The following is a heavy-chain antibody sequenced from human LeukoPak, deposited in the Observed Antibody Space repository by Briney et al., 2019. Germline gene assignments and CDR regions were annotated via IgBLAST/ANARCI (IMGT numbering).Heavy chain of an antibody. D-gene: IGHD4-17*01. CDR2: IIPIFGTA. Sequence: EASVKVSCKAPGGTFSSYAISWVRQAPGQGLEWMGGIIPIFGTANYAQKFQGRVTITTDESTSTAYMELSSLRSEDTAVYYCAIPTATGQFDYWGQGTLVTVSS. CDR3: AIPTATGQFDY. V-gene: IGHV1-69*05. J-gene: IGHJ4*02. CDR1: GGTFSSYA.